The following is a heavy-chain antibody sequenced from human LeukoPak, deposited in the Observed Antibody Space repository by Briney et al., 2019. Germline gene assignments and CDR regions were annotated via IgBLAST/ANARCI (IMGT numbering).Heavy chain of an antibody. CDR1: GSTVSGTH. CDR3: AKDEVTSGGGLAS. CDR2: MYTGGTT. J-gene: IGHJ4*02. V-gene: IGHV3-53*01. Sequence: GGSLRLSCAASGSTVSGTHMSWVHQAPGKGLEWVSAMYTGGTTYYADSVKGRFTISRDNSKNTLYLHMNSLRAEDTAVYYCAKDEVTSGGGLASWGQGTLVTVSS. D-gene: IGHD2-21*02.